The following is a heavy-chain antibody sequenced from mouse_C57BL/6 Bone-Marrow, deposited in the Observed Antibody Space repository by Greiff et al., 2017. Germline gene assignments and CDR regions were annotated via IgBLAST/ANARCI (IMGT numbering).Heavy chain of an antibody. CDR3: ARGIRYYYGSSRYAMDY. J-gene: IGHJ4*01. CDR2: IDPSDSYT. Sequence: QVQLQQPGAELVMPGASVKLSCKASGYTFTSYWMHWVKQRPGQGLEWIGEIDPSDSYTNYNQKFKGKSTLTVDKSSSTAYMQLSSLTSEDSAVYYCARGIRYYYGSSRYAMDYWGRGTSVTVSS. D-gene: IGHD1-1*01. V-gene: IGHV1-69*01. CDR1: GYTFTSYW.